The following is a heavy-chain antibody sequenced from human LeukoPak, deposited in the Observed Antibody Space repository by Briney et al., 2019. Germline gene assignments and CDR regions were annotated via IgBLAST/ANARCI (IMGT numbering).Heavy chain of an antibody. CDR1: GGSISSYY. Sequence: SETLSLTCTVSGGSISSYYWNWIRQPPGKGLEWIGYIYYSGSTNYNPSLKSRVTISVDTSKNQFSLKLSSVTAADTAVYYCARHGSRVMATIEDSWGQGTLVIVSS. J-gene: IGHJ4*02. CDR2: IYYSGST. CDR3: ARHGSRVMATIEDS. D-gene: IGHD5-12*01. V-gene: IGHV4-59*08.